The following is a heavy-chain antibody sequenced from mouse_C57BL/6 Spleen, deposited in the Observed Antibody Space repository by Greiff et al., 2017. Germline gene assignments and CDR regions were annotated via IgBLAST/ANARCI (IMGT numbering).Heavy chain of an antibody. CDR2: IYPGDGDT. D-gene: IGHD1-1*01. CDR3: ARLNYGSRPDY. J-gene: IGHJ2*01. V-gene: IGHV1-80*01. Sequence: VMLVESGAELVKPGASVKISCKASGYAFSSYWMNWVKQRPGKGLEWIGQIYPGDGDTNYNGKFKGKATLTADKSSSTAYMQLSSLTSEDSAVYFCARLNYGSRPDYWGQGTTLTVSS. CDR1: GYAFSSYW.